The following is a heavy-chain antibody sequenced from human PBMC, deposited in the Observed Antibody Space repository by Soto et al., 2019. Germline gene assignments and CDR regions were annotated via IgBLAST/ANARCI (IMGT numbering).Heavy chain of an antibody. J-gene: IGHJ4*02. Sequence: SVKVSCKASGGTFSSYAISWLRRAPGQGLEWMGGIIPIFGTANYAQKFQGRVTITADESTSTAYMELSSLRSEDTAVYYCARVLRGYSYGIFDYWGQGTLVTVS. D-gene: IGHD5-18*01. CDR3: ARVLRGYSYGIFDY. CDR1: GGTFSSYA. CDR2: IIPIFGTA. V-gene: IGHV1-69*13.